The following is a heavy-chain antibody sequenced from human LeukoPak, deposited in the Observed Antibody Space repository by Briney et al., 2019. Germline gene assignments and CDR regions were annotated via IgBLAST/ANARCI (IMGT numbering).Heavy chain of an antibody. D-gene: IGHD6-19*01. CDR3: AKDMRYSSGWYGKFDY. CDR2: ISWNSGSI. J-gene: IGHJ4*02. Sequence: PGRSLRLSCAASGFTFDDYAMHWVRQAPGKGLEWVSGISWNSGSIGYADSVKGRFTISRDNAKNSLYLQMNSLRAEDTALYYCAKDMRYSSGWYGKFDYWGQGTLVTASS. V-gene: IGHV3-9*01. CDR1: GFTFDDYA.